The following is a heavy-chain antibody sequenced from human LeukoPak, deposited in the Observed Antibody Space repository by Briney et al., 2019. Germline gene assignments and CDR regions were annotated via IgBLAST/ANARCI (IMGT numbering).Heavy chain of an antibody. CDR3: AKGLFSAFDKYLDS. CDR2: LSATSSDI. Sequence: GGSLRLSCAASGFDFESYTMTWVRQAPGKGLEWVSLLSATSSDINYAESVRGRFTITRDNAKNSLFLQMDSLRVEDTAIYYCAKGLFSAFDKYLDSWGQGTLVTVSS. J-gene: IGHJ4*02. V-gene: IGHV3-21*04. CDR1: GFDFESYT. D-gene: IGHD5-12*01.